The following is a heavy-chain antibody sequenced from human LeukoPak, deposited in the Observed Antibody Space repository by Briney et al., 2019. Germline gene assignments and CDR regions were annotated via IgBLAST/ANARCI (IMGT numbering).Heavy chain of an antibody. CDR1: GFTFSSSW. CDR2: IKQDGSEK. V-gene: IGHV3-7*01. J-gene: IGHJ3*02. Sequence: GGSLRLSCAASGFTFSSSWMSWVRQAPGKGLEWVANIKQDGSEKYYVDSVKGRFTISRDNAKNSLYLQMNSLRAEDTAVYYCARVAARTTDAFDIWGQGTMVTVSS. CDR3: ARVAARTTDAFDI. D-gene: IGHD6-6*01.